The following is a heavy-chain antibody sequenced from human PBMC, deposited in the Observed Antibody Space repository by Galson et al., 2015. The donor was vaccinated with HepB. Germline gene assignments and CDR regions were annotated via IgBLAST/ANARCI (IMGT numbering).Heavy chain of an antibody. CDR1: GFTFSSYG. D-gene: IGHD6-19*01. V-gene: IGHV3-30*18. CDR3: AKGSSGSYGYFDY. J-gene: IGHJ4*02. Sequence: SPRLSCAASGFTFSSYGMHWVRQAPGKGLEWVAVISYDGSNKYYADSVKGRFTISRDNSKNTLYLQMNSLRAEDTAVYYCAKGSSGSYGYFDYWGQGTLVTVSS. CDR2: ISYDGSNK.